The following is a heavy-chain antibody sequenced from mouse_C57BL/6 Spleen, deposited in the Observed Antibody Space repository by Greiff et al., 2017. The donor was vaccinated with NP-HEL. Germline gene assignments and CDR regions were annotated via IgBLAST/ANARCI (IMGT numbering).Heavy chain of an antibody. CDR3: ARGYDVYFFDY. CDR2: ISDGGSYT. Sequence: EVKLVESGGGLVKPGGSLKLSCAASGFTFSSYAMSWVRQTPEKRLEWVATISDGGSYTYYPDNVKGRFTISRDNAKNNLYLQMSHLKSEDTAMYYCARGYDVYFFDYWGQGTTLTVSS. V-gene: IGHV5-4*03. CDR1: GFTFSSYA. D-gene: IGHD2-3*01. J-gene: IGHJ2*01.